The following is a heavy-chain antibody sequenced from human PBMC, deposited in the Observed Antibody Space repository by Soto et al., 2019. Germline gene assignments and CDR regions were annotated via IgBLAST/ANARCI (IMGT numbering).Heavy chain of an antibody. CDR1: GGSVSGGSYF. D-gene: IGHD1-26*01. V-gene: IGHV4-61*01. CDR3: ARGIVGAIVPFDY. Sequence: SETLSLTCAVSGGSVSGGSYFWSWVRQPPGKGLEWIGYFYYSGSTKYNPSLKSRVTILEDTSKNQFSLKLNSVTAADTAVYYCARGIVGAIVPFDYWGQGTLVTVSS. CDR2: FYYSGST. J-gene: IGHJ4*02.